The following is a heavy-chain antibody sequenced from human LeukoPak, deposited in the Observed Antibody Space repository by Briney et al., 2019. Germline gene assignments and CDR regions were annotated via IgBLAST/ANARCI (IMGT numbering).Heavy chain of an antibody. CDR3: ARQGDYYGSGSYY. V-gene: IGHV4-4*02. J-gene: IGHJ4*02. CDR1: SGSINSSNW. CDR2: IYPSGST. Sequence: SETLSLTCAVSSGSINSSNWWSWVRQPPGKGLEWIGEIYPSGSTNYNPSLKSRVTMSVDESKNEFSLKLTSVTAADTAVYYCARQGDYYGSGSYYWGQGTLVTVSS. D-gene: IGHD3-10*01.